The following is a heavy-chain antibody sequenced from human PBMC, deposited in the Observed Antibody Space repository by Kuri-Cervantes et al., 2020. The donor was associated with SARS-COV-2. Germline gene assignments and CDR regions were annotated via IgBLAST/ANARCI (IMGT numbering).Heavy chain of an antibody. D-gene: IGHD3-22*01. Sequence: GSLRLSCTVSGGSISSSSYYWGWIRQPPGKGLEWIGSIYYSGSTYYNPSLKSRVTISVDTSKNQFSLKLSSVTVADTGVYYCATHPKELRIVVVNWFDPWGPGTLVTVSS. V-gene: IGHV4-39*01. J-gene: IGHJ5*02. CDR3: ATHPKELRIVVVNWFDP. CDR2: IYYSGST. CDR1: GGSISSSSYY.